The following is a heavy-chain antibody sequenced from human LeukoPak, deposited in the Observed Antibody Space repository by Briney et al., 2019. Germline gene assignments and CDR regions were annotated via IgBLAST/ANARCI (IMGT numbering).Heavy chain of an antibody. V-gene: IGHV4-34*01. CDR3: ARVAGSYYYFDY. Sequence: PSETLSLTCAVYGGSFSGYYWSWIRQPPGKGLERIGEINHSGSTNYNPSLKSRVTISVDTSKNQFSLKLSSVTAADTAVYYCARVAGSYYYFDYWGQGTLVTVSS. CDR2: INHSGST. J-gene: IGHJ4*02. CDR1: GGSFSGYY. D-gene: IGHD1-26*01.